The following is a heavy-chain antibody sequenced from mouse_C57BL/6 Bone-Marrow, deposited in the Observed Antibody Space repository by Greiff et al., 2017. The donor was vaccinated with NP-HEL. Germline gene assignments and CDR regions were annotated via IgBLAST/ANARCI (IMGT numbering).Heavy chain of an antibody. V-gene: IGHV1-72*01. D-gene: IGHD1-1*01. CDR3: ARRYYGSSYGDYAMDY. CDR1: GYTFTSYW. Sequence: QVQLQQPGAELVKPGASVKLSCKASGYTFTSYWMHWVKQRPGRGLEWIGRIDPNSGGTKYNEKFKSKATLTVDKPSSTAYMQLSSLTSEDSAVYYCARRYYGSSYGDYAMDYWGQGTSVTVSS. CDR2: IDPNSGGT. J-gene: IGHJ4*01.